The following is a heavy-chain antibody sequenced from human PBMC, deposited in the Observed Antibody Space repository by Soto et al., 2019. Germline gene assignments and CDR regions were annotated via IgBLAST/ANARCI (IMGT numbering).Heavy chain of an antibody. CDR2: IYYSGST. D-gene: IGHD3-10*01. CDR3: ARGVRYFAY. V-gene: IGHV4-59*01. J-gene: IGHJ4*02. Sequence: SETLSLTCTVSGGSISSYFWSWIRQPPGKGLEWIGYIYYSGSTNYNPSLKSRVTISVDTSKNQFSLKLSSVTAADTAVYYCARGVRYFAYWGQGTLVTVSS. CDR1: GGSISSYF.